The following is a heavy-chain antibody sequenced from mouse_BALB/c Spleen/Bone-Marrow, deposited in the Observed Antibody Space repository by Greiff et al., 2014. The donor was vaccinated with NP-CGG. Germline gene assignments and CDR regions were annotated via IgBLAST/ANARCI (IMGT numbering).Heavy chain of an antibody. CDR2: INPYNGGT. Sequence: VQLKESGPELVKPGASMKISCKASGYSFTGYTMNWVKQSHGKNLEWIGLINPYNGGTSYNQKFKGKATLTVDKSSSTAYMELLSLTSEGSAVYYCARGQLGLKYYAMDYWGQGTSVTVSS. CDR1: GYSFTGYT. V-gene: IGHV1-18*01. D-gene: IGHD3-2*01. J-gene: IGHJ4*01. CDR3: ARGQLGLKYYAMDY.